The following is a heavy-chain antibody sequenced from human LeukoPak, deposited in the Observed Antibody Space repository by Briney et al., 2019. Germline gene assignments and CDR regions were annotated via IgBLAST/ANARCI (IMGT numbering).Heavy chain of an antibody. J-gene: IGHJ4*02. V-gene: IGHV1-2*02. CDR2: INPKGGDT. CDR1: GYSFNVYY. Sequence: GASVKVSCKASGYSFNVYYMHWLRQVPGQGLEWMGWINPKGGDTKYAQKFQGRVTMTRDTSLNTAYMDLSRLRSDDTAVYYCARDQGAVVVVTARFDSWGQGTLVTVSP. CDR3: ARDQGAVVVVTARFDS. D-gene: IGHD2-21*02.